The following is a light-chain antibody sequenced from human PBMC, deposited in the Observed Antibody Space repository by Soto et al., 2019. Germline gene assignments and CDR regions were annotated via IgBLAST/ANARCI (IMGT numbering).Light chain of an antibody. CDR2: ASS. V-gene: IGKV1-9*01. CDR3: QHLNGYPRT. J-gene: IGKJ1*01. CDR1: RAISTN. Sequence: DIQLTQSPSFLSASVGDRVTISCRASRAISTNLAWYQQEPGKAPKIVFYASSTLHSGFPSRFSGSGSGAEFTLTFSSLHPEDFATYYCQHLNGYPRTFGQGTKVEIK.